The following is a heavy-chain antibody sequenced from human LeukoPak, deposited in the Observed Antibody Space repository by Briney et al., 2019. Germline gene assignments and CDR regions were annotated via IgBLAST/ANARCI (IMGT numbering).Heavy chain of an antibody. Sequence: SETLSLTCAVYGGSFSGYYWTWIRQPPGNGLEWIGEINHSGSTNYNPSLKSRVTISVDTSKNQFSLKLSSVTAADTAVYYCARGLFVRGVYGMDVWGQGTTVTVSS. CDR3: ARGLFVRGVYGMDV. CDR2: INHSGST. V-gene: IGHV4-34*01. D-gene: IGHD3-10*02. CDR1: GGSFSGYY. J-gene: IGHJ6*02.